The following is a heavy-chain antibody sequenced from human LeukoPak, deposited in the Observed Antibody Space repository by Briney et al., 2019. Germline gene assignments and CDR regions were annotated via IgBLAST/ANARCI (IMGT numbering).Heavy chain of an antibody. CDR2: ISYDGSNK. J-gene: IGHJ3*02. V-gene: IGHV3-30-3*01. CDR1: GFTFSSYA. CDR3: ARSFCSGGSCYVPGAFDI. D-gene: IGHD2-15*01. Sequence: PGGSLRLSCAASGFTFSSYAMHWVRQAPGKGLEWVAVISYDGSNKYYADSVKGRFTISRDNSKNTLYLQMNSLRAEDTAVYYCARSFCSGGSCYVPGAFDIWGQGTMVTVSS.